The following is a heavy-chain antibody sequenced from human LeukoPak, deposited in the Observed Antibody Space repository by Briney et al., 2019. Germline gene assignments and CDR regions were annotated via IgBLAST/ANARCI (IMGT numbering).Heavy chain of an antibody. V-gene: IGHV3-33*01. CDR1: GFTFSDFG. CDR3: ARLRQLVRGWFDP. Sequence: GRSLRLSCAASGFTFSDFGMYWVRQAPGKGLEWVAVIWYDGSNKYYADSVKGRFTISRDNSKNTLYLQMNSLRAEDTAVYYCARLRQLVRGWFDPWGQGTLVTVSS. J-gene: IGHJ5*02. D-gene: IGHD6-6*01. CDR2: IWYDGSNK.